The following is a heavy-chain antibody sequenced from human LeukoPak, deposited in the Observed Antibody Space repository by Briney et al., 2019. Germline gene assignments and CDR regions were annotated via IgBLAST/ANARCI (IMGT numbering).Heavy chain of an antibody. CDR2: INPHSGGT. V-gene: IGHV1-2*02. Sequence: ASVKISCKASGFTFTGYYIHWVRQAPGQGLEWMGYINPHSGGTNSPQKFQGRVTMTTDTSISAAYMELSSLISDDTAMYYCVREGNELLSKNFDYWGQGTLVTVSS. D-gene: IGHD2-21*02. CDR1: GFTFTGYY. J-gene: IGHJ4*02. CDR3: VREGNELLSKNFDY.